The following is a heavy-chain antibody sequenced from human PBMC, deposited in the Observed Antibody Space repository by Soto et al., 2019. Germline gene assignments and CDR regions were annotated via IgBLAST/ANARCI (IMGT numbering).Heavy chain of an antibody. CDR1: GYTFTSYG. D-gene: IGHD4-17*01. CDR2: ISAYNGNT. CDR3: ARDREYEDGDYVRAVDY. Sequence: QVQLVQSGAEVKKPGASVKVSCKASGYTFTSYGISWVRQAPGQGLEWMGWISAYNGNTNYAQKLQGRVIMTTDTSTSTAYMELRSLRSDDTAVYYCARDREYEDGDYVRAVDYWGQGTLVTVSS. J-gene: IGHJ4*02. V-gene: IGHV1-18*01.